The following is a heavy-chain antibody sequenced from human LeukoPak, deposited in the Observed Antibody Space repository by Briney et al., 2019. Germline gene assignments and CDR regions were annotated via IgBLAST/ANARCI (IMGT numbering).Heavy chain of an antibody. Sequence: SSVKVSCKASGGTFSSYTISWVRQAPGQGLEWMGWISAYNGNTNYAQKLQGRVTMTTDTPTSTAYMELRSLRSDDTAVYYCARGRYREAFDIWGQGTMVTVSS. CDR3: ARGRYREAFDI. CDR2: ISAYNGNT. J-gene: IGHJ3*02. CDR1: GGTFSSYT. D-gene: IGHD1-1*01. V-gene: IGHV1-18*01.